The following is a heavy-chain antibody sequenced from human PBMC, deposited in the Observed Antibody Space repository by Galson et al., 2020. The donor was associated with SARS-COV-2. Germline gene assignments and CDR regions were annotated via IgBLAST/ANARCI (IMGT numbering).Heavy chain of an antibody. CDR3: ARLPYYYDSSYAFDI. CDR1: GGSLSSSSYY. Sequence: SETLSLTCTVSGGSLSSSSYYWGWIRQPPGKGQERIGSNYYSGSTNYNPSINNRFTISVDTSKNQFYLKLSSVTAADPAVYYCARLPYYYDSSYAFDIWGQGTMVTVSS. V-gene: IGHV4-39*01. CDR2: NYYSGST. D-gene: IGHD3-22*01. J-gene: IGHJ3*02.